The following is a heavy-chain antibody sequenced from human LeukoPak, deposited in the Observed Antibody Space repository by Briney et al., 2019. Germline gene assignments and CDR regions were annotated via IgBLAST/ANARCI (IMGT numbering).Heavy chain of an antibody. CDR1: GFTFSSYA. D-gene: IGHD1-26*01. J-gene: IGHJ4*02. CDR2: ISGSGGST. V-gene: IGHV3-23*01. Sequence: GGSLRLSCAASGFTFSSYAMSWVRQAPGKGLEWVSAISGSGGSTYYADSVKGRFTISRDNSRNTLYLQMNSLRAEDTAVYYCAKDRYGGPRPFDYWGQGTLVTVSS. CDR3: AKDRYGGPRPFDY.